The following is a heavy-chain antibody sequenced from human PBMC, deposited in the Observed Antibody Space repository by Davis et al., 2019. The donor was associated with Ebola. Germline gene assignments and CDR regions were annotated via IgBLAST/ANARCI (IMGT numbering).Heavy chain of an antibody. CDR2: INTDGSFT. Sequence: GESLKISCAASGFTFSSYWMHWVRQTPGKGLVWVSRINTDGSFTDYADSVKGRFTISRDNARNTVSLQMNSLRAEDTAFYYCARDVYASVDNWGQGTLVTVSS. CDR1: GFTFSSYW. V-gene: IGHV3-74*01. CDR3: ARDVYASVDN. D-gene: IGHD2-8*01. J-gene: IGHJ4*02.